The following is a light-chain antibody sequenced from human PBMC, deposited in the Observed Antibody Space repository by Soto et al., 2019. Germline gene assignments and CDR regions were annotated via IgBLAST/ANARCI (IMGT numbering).Light chain of an antibody. CDR1: SSDVGAYNY. CDR2: DVS. Sequence: QYALTQPRSVSGYPGQSVTISCTGTSSDVGAYNYVSWYQQHPGKAPKFMIYDVSKRPSGVPDRFSGSKSGNTASLTISGLQAEDEADYYCCSYAGTYSYVFGTGTKVTVL. V-gene: IGLV2-11*01. J-gene: IGLJ1*01. CDR3: CSYAGTYSYV.